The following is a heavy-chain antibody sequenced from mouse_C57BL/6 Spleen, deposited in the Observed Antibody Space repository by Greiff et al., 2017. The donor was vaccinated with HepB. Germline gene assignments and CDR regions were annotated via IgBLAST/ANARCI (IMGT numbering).Heavy chain of an antibody. D-gene: IGHD1-1*01. Sequence: EVQLVESGGGLVKPGGSLKLSCAASGFTFSDYGMHWVRQAPEKGLEWVAYISSGSSTIYYADTVKGRFTISRDNAKNTLFLQMTSLRSEDTAMYYCARKDDGSSPWFAYWGQGTLVTVSA. CDR2: ISSGSSTI. V-gene: IGHV5-17*01. CDR3: ARKDDGSSPWFAY. J-gene: IGHJ3*01. CDR1: GFTFSDYG.